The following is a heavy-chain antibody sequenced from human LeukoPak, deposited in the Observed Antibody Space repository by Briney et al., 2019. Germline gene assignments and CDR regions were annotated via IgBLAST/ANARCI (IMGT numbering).Heavy chain of an antibody. CDR1: EFTFTSYW. V-gene: IGHV3-74*01. Sequence: GGSLRLSCAASEFTFTSYWIHWVRQAPGKGLVWVSRIKGDESSTNYADSVKGRFTISRDNAKNTVYLHMNSLRVEDAAVYYCARGIKNYYGVDVWGQGTTVTVSS. D-gene: IGHD2-15*01. J-gene: IGHJ6*02. CDR2: IKGDESST. CDR3: ARGIKNYYGVDV.